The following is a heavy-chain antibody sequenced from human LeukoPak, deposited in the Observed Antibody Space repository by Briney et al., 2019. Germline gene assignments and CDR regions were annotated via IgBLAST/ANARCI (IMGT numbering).Heavy chain of an antibody. CDR1: GFTFRSYS. CDR2: ISTVSNTL. D-gene: IGHD5-18*01. Sequence: GGSLRLSCAASGFTFRSYSFNWVRQAPGEGLEWVSYISTVSNTLYYAASVKGRFTISRDDDKNLVYLQMNSLRAEDTGVYFCARGYRFFDSWGQGTLATTSS. V-gene: IGHV3-48*01. CDR3: ARGYRFFDS. J-gene: IGHJ5*01.